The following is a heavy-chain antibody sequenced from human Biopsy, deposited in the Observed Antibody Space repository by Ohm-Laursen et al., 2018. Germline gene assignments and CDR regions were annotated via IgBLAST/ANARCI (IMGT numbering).Heavy chain of an antibody. D-gene: IGHD1-26*01. CDR1: GYTFITYY. V-gene: IGHV1-18*01. CDR3: VRGTGSQYFDY. J-gene: IGHJ4*02. CDR2: ISGYNGNT. Sequence: ASVKVSCKAFGYTFITYYVNWVRQAPGQGLEWMGRISGYNGNTNYAQKFQGRVTMTIDSSASTAYLELRSLRSDDTAFYYCVRGTGSQYFDYWGQGTLVTVSS.